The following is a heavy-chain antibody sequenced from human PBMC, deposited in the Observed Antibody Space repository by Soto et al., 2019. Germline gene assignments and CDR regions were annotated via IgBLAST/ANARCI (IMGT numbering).Heavy chain of an antibody. J-gene: IGHJ4*02. CDR1: GYTFTTYG. D-gene: IGHD6-19*01. Sequence: GGSGKVSCKASGYTFTTYGIQWVRQARGQRLEWLGWINAGNGHTRYSQGFQGRVTITRDTSASTAYIALSSLRSEDTAVYYCAKYSGPRGYASGWYFSDLWGQGTLVTVSS. V-gene: IGHV1-3*01. CDR2: INAGNGHT. CDR3: AKYSGPRGYASGWYFSDL.